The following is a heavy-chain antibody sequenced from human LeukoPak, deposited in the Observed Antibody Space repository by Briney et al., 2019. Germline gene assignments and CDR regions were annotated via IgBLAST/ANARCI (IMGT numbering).Heavy chain of an antibody. D-gene: IGHD2-2*02. CDR2: ISAYNGNT. Sequence: ASVKVSCKASGYTFTSYVISWVRQAPGQGLEWMGWISAYNGNTNYAQKFQGRVTMTRDTSISTAYMELSRLRSDDTAVYYCARALRYCSSTSCYTFDYWGQGTLVTVSS. CDR3: ARALRYCSSTSCYTFDY. CDR1: GYTFTSYV. J-gene: IGHJ4*02. V-gene: IGHV1-18*01.